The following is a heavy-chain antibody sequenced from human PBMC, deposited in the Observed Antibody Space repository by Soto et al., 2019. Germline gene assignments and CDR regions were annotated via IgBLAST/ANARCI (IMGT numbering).Heavy chain of an antibody. D-gene: IGHD4-17*01. CDR3: ARVWTTVTNWFDP. CDR1: GGSISSSNW. J-gene: IGHJ5*02. Sequence: QVQLQESGPGLVKPSGTLSLTCAVSGGSISSSNWWSWVRQPPGKGLEWIGEIYHSGSTNYNPSLKRRVPRSADKAKHQFSLQLSSVTAADTAVYYCARVWTTVTNWFDPWGQGTLVTVSS. CDR2: IYHSGST. V-gene: IGHV4-4*02.